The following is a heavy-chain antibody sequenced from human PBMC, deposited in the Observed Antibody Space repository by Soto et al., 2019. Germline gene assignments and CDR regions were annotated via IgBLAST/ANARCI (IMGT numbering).Heavy chain of an antibody. V-gene: IGHV5-51*01. CDR3: ARHDRRVGYCSSTSCYGAFDI. D-gene: IGHD2-2*01. J-gene: IGHJ3*02. CDR2: IYPGDSDT. Sequence: PXESLKISFKGSGYSFTSYWIGWVRQIPGKGLEWTGIIYPGDSDTRYSPSFQGQVTISADKSISTAYLQWSSLKASDTAMYYCARHDRRVGYCSSTSCYGAFDIWGQGTMVTVSS. CDR1: GYSFTSYW.